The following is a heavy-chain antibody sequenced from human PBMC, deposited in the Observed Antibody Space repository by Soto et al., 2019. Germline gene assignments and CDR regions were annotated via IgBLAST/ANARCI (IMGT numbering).Heavy chain of an antibody. V-gene: IGHV4-39*01. CDR2: IFYSGSA. D-gene: IGHD3-3*01. CDR1: GGSISNPIYY. J-gene: IGHJ5*01. Sequence: SETLSLTCSVSGGSISNPIYYWAWIRQPPGKGLEWIGSIFYSGSAYYNPSLKSRVTMSVDTSQNQFSLKLSSVTAADTAVYSCAARTPLTSVEIFSRGLSDYQCVDPRGRGTLVTVSS. CDR3: AARTPLTSVEIFSRGLSDYQCVDP.